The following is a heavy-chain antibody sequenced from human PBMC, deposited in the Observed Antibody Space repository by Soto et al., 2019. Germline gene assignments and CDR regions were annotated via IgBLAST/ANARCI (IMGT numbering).Heavy chain of an antibody. Sequence: SETLSLTCTVSGGSISSYYWGRIRQPPGKGLEWIGSIYYSGSTYYNPSLNSRVTVSVDTSKNQFSLKVTSVTAADTAVYYCARLHGYCISSSCHGHYAMDVWGQGTTVTVSS. CDR2: IYYSGST. V-gene: IGHV4-39*01. CDR1: GGSISSYY. D-gene: IGHD2-2*01. J-gene: IGHJ6*02. CDR3: ARLHGYCISSSCHGHYAMDV.